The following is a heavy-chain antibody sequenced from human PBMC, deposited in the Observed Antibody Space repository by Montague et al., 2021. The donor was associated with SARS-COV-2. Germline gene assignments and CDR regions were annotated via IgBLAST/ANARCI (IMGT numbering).Heavy chain of an antibody. CDR1: GGSFSSSSYY. D-gene: IGHD3-16*02. CDR2: IYYSGST. V-gene: IGHV4-39*01. J-gene: IGHJ4*02. CDR3: AGHRTYYDEVWGTHRCTPDG. Sequence: SETLSLTCSVSGGSFSSSSYYWGWIRQPPGKGPEWIGSIYYSGSTHYXPSLKSRVTMSVDTSKKQFSLRLTSVTAADTAVYYCAGHRTYYDEVWGTHRCTPDGWGQGTMVTVSS.